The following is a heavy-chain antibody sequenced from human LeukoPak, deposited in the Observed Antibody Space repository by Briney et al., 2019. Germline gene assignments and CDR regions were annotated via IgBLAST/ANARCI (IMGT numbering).Heavy chain of an antibody. D-gene: IGHD3-22*01. V-gene: IGHV3-74*01. CDR1: GFTFSSHW. CDR2: INSDGSTT. J-gene: IGHJ4*02. CDR3: ARSLYDSSSYFPGGVYYFDY. Sequence: GGSPRLSCAASGFTFSSHWMHWVRQAPGKGLVWVSRINSDGSTTSYADSVKGRFTISRDNAKNTLYLQMNSLRAEDTAVYYCARSLYDSSSYFPGGVYYFDYWGQGTLVTVSS.